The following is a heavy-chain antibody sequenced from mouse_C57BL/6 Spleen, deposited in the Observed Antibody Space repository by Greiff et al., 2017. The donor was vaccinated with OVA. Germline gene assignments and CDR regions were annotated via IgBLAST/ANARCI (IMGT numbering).Heavy chain of an antibody. CDR2: IYPGSGST. V-gene: IGHV1-55*01. CDR1: GYTFTSYW. CDR3: ARSEGEAMDY. J-gene: IGHJ4*01. Sequence: QVQLQQPGAELVKPGASVKMSCKASGYTFTSYWLTWVKQRPGQGLEWIGDIYPGSGSTNYNEKFKSKATLTADTSSSTAYMQLSSLTSEDSAVYCGARSEGEAMDYWGQGTSVTVSS.